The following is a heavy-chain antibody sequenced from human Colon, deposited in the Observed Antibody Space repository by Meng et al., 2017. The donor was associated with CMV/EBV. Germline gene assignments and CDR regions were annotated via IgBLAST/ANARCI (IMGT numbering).Heavy chain of an antibody. V-gene: IGHV3-48*04. Sequence: GESLKISCAASEFTFNTYTMNWVRQAPGKGPEWPAYISPSSNSVYYADSVRGRFTVSRDNAKNSLYLQMNSLRADDTAIYYCARAAVGGNEGIDYWGQGTLVTVSS. CDR1: EFTFNTYT. CDR3: ARAAVGGNEGIDY. J-gene: IGHJ4*02. D-gene: IGHD4-23*01. CDR2: ISPSSNSV.